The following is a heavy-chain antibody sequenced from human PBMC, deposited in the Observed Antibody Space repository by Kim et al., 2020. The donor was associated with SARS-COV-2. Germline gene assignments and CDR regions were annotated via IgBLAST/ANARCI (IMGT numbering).Heavy chain of an antibody. D-gene: IGHD6-19*01. J-gene: IGHJ4*02. CDR3: ARDGAGQNFDH. CDR1: GYTFTNHY. V-gene: IGHV1-46*01. CDR2: INPTGGST. Sequence: ASVKVSCKTSGYTFTNHYIHWVWQAPGQGLEWMGFINPTGGSTNFVQKFRGRLTTSRDTSTSTVYMVINSLRSEDTAVYFCARDGAGQNFDHWGQGTLVT.